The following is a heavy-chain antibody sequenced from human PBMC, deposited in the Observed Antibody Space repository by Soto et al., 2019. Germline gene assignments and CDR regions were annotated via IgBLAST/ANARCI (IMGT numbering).Heavy chain of an antibody. CDR1: GGSISNYY. V-gene: IGHV4-59*08. Sequence: SETLSLTCTVSGGSISNYYWSWVRQPPGKGLEWIGYVYYSGSASYDPSLKSRVTISVDTSKNQFSLKLISVTAADTAVYYCARQASVDCSSTNCTSFDYWGQGTLVTVSS. D-gene: IGHD2-2*01. CDR2: VYYSGSA. J-gene: IGHJ4*02. CDR3: ARQASVDCSSTNCTSFDY.